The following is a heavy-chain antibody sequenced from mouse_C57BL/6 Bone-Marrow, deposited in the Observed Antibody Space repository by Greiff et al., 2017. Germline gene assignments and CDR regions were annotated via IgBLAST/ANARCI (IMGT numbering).Heavy chain of an antibody. CDR3: TAYYDHFLCYFDA. Sequence: EVQLQQSGAELVRPGASVTLSCTASGYNIKDYYMHCVKQRPEQGLEWIGWIDPENGDTEYASKFQGKATITADTSSNTAYLQLSSLTSEDTAVYFCTAYYDHFLCYFDAWGTGTIATVSS. D-gene: IGHD2-10*01. V-gene: IGHV14-4*01. J-gene: IGHJ1*03. CDR2: IDPENGDT. CDR1: GYNIKDYY.